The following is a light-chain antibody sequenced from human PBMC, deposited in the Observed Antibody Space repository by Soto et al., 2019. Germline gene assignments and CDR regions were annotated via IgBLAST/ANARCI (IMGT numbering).Light chain of an antibody. CDR3: QQYNKWPAEIT. CDR1: QSVRTK. CDR2: DAS. Sequence: ETVMTQSPATLSVSPGERATLSCRASQSVRTKLAWYQQKPGQAPRLLIYDASSRATGIPARFSGSGSGTEFTLTISSLQSEDSGVYYCQQYNKWPAEITFGQGTRWRL. J-gene: IGKJ5*01. V-gene: IGKV3D-15*01.